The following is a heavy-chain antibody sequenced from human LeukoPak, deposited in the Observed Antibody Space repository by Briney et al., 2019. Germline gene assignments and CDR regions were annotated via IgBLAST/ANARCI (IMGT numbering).Heavy chain of an antibody. CDR2: IYYSGSA. J-gene: IGHJ4*02. CDR1: GGSISSSSYY. CDR3: ASGWIQLWLFQEYYFDY. Sequence: SETLSLTCTVSGGSISSSSYYWGWIRQPPGKGLEWIGSIYYSGSAYYNPSLKSRVTISVDTSKNQFSLKLSSVTAADTAVYYCASGWIQLWLFQEYYFDYWGQGTLVTVSS. D-gene: IGHD5-18*01. V-gene: IGHV4-39*01.